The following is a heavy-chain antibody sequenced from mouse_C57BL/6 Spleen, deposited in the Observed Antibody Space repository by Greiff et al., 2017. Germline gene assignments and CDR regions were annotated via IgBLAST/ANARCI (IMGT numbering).Heavy chain of an antibody. J-gene: IGHJ4*01. CDR3: ARHILRDDYAMDY. CDR1: GFTFSSYG. CDR2: ISSGGSYT. V-gene: IGHV5-6*01. D-gene: IGHD1-1*01. Sequence: EVKLVESGGDLVKPGGSLKLSCAASGFTFSSYGMSWVRQTPDKRLEWVATISSGGSYTYYPDSVKGRFTISRDNAKNTLYLQMSSLKSEDTAMYYCARHILRDDYAMDYWGQGTSVTVSS.